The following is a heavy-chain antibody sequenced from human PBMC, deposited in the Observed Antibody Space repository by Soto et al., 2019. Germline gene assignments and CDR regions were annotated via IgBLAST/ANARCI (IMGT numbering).Heavy chain of an antibody. CDR3: ARDKCSGGSCYYFGY. V-gene: IGHV3-21*01. CDR2: ISSSSSYI. D-gene: IGHD2-15*01. J-gene: IGHJ4*02. CDR1: GFTFSSYS. Sequence: EVQLVESGGGLVKPGGSLRLSCAASGFTFSSYSMNWVRQAPGKGLEWVSSISSSSSYIYYADSVKGRFTISRDNAKNSLYLQMNSLRAEDTAVYYCARDKCSGGSCYYFGYWGQGTLVTVSS.